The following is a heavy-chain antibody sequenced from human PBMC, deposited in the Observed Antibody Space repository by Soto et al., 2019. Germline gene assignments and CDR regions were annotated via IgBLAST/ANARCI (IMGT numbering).Heavy chain of an antibody. CDR3: ARGGVDYYDSSGYSFSPYYFDY. D-gene: IGHD3-22*01. J-gene: IGHJ4*02. Sequence: SETLSLTCAVSGGSISSGGYSWSWIRQPPGKGLEWIGYIYHSGSTYYNPSLKSRVTISVDRSKNQFSLKLSSVTAADTAVYYCARGGVDYYDSSGYSFSPYYFDYWGQGTLVTVS. CDR2: IYHSGST. V-gene: IGHV4-30-2*01. CDR1: GGSISSGGYS.